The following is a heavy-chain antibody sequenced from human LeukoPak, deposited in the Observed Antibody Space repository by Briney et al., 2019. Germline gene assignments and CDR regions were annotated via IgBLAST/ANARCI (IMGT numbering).Heavy chain of an antibody. CDR2: ISYDGSNK. CDR3: AKDRPLYYGSGSYYIGYYFDY. CDR1: GFTFSSYA. D-gene: IGHD3-10*01. Sequence: GGSLRLSCAASGFTFSSYAMHWVRQAPGKGLEWVAVISYDGSNKYYADSVKGRFTISRDNSKNTLYLQMNSLRAEDTAVYYCAKDRPLYYGSGSYYIGYYFDYWGQGTLVTVSS. V-gene: IGHV3-30-3*01. J-gene: IGHJ4*02.